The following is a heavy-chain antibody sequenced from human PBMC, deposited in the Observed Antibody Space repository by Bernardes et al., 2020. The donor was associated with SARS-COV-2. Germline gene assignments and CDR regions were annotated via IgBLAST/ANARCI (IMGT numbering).Heavy chain of an antibody. Sequence: GGSLRLSCAASGFTFNKYWMHWVRQAPGKGLVWVSRITSDGSSTRDADSVKGRFTISRDNSKNTLYLEMNSLRADDTAVYYCVRGNYYGFDYWGQGILVTVSS. CDR3: VRGNYYGFDY. D-gene: IGHD3-3*01. J-gene: IGHJ4*02. V-gene: IGHV3-74*01. CDR1: GFTFNKYW. CDR2: ITSDGSST.